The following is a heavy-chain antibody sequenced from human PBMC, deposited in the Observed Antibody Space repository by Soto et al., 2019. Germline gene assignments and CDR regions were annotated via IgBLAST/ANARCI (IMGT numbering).Heavy chain of an antibody. V-gene: IGHV3-48*01. CDR2: ISSSSSTI. CDR1: GFTFSSYS. CDR3: ARDLAAMASAGFDP. D-gene: IGHD5-18*01. Sequence: GSLRLSCAASGFTFSSYSMNWVRQAPGKGLEWVSYISSSSSTIYYADSVKGRFTISRDNAKNSLYLQMNSLRAEDTAVYYCARDLAAMASAGFDPWGQGTLVTVSS. J-gene: IGHJ5*02.